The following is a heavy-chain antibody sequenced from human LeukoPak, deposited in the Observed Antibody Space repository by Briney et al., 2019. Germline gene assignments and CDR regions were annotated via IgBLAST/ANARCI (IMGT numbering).Heavy chain of an antibody. J-gene: IGHJ4*02. CDR1: GGSISSYY. V-gene: IGHV4-59*01. D-gene: IGHD3-22*01. CDR3: ARSQGYYHDSSGYGTEY. Sequence: PSETLSLTCTVSGGSISSYYWSWIRQPPGKGLEWIGYIYYSGSTNYNPSLKSRVTISVDTSKNQFSLKLSSVTAADTAVYYCARSQGYYHDSSGYGTEYWGQGTLVTVSS. CDR2: IYYSGST.